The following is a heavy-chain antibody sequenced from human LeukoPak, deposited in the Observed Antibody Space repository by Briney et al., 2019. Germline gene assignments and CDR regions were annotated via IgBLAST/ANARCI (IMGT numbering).Heavy chain of an antibody. V-gene: IGHV3-73*01. CDR1: GFIFSDSA. J-gene: IGHJ4*01. Sequence: GGSLKLSCTVSGFIFSDSAIHWVRQAAGKGLEWVGRIRSKASSDETAYAASVKGSFTISRDDSKDTAYLQMHSLKPEDTAVYHCTSPAHDFDFWSGYYSVWGRGAQVTVSS. CDR2: IRSKASSDET. CDR3: TSPAHDFDFWSGYYSV. D-gene: IGHD3-3*01.